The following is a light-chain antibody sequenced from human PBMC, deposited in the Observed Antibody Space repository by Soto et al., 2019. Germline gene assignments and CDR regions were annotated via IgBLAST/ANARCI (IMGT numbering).Light chain of an antibody. CDR3: GSHAGNSNLV. CDR2: EVT. Sequence: QSALTQPPSASGSPGQSVTISCTGTSTDVGAYNYVSWYQQHPGKAPKLMIYEVTRRPSGVPDRFSGSKSGNTASLTVSGLQTEDEAEYYCGSHAGNSNLVFGGGTKVTVL. J-gene: IGLJ3*02. CDR1: STDVGAYNY. V-gene: IGLV2-8*01.